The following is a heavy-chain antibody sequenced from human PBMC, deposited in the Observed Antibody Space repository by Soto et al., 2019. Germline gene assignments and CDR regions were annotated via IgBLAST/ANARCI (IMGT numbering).Heavy chain of an antibody. CDR3: ARWSYLDY. Sequence: GGSLRLSCAASGFSLGSSGMSWVRQAPGKGLEWVSTISGSDGKTFYADSVKGRFSISRDTSQSTLYLQMNSLRADDTAMYYCARWSYLDYWGQGTRVTVSS. V-gene: IGHV3-23*01. CDR2: ISGSDGKT. J-gene: IGHJ4*02. CDR1: GFSLGSSG. D-gene: IGHD3-3*01.